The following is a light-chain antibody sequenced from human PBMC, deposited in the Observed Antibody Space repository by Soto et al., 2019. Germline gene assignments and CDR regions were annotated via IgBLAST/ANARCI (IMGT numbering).Light chain of an antibody. Sequence: EIVMTQSPATLSVSPGERATLSCRASQSVSSNLAWYQQKPGQAPSLLIYRASTRATGIPARFSGSGSGTEFTLTISSLQSEDFAVYSCPQYNKWPPGGTFGGGTKVEIK. CDR3: PQYNKWPPGGT. CDR2: RAS. J-gene: IGKJ4*01. V-gene: IGKV3-15*01. CDR1: QSVSSN.